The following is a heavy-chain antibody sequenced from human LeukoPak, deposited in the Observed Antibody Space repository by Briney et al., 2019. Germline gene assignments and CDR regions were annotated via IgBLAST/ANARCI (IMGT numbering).Heavy chain of an antibody. D-gene: IGHD3-22*01. CDR3: ARDGGTYDSSGYYLAY. CDR1: GFTFSSYS. V-gene: IGHV3-48*01. CDR2: ISSSSSTI. Sequence: GGSLRLSCAASGFTFSSYSMNWVRQAPGKELEWVSYISSSSSTIYYADSVKGRFTISRDNSKNTLYLQMNSLRAEDTAVYYCARDGGTYDSSGYYLAYWGQGTLVTVSS. J-gene: IGHJ4*02.